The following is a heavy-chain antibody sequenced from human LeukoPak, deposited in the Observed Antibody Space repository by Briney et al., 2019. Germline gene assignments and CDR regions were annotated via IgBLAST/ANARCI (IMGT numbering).Heavy chain of an antibody. D-gene: IGHD6-13*01. CDR2: ISAYNGNT. CDR3: ARLGAAAGIGGHYDYYMDV. V-gene: IGHV1-18*01. Sequence: ASVKVSCKASGYTFTSYGISWVRQAPGEGLEWMGWISAYNGNTNYAQKLQGRVTMTTDTSTSTAYMELRSLRSDDTAVYYCARLGAAAGIGGHYDYYMDVWGKGTTVTVSS. CDR1: GYTFTSYG. J-gene: IGHJ6*03.